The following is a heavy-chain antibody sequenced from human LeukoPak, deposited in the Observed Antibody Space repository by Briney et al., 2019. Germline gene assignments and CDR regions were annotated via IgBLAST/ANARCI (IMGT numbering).Heavy chain of an antibody. CDR1: GYTFTSYY. V-gene: IGHV1-46*01. CDR3: AREPNPLEITGTTYYYGMDV. Sequence: ASVKVSCKASGYTFTSYYMHWVRQAPGQGLEWMGTINPSGGSTSYAQKFQGRVTMTRDTSTSTVYMELSSLRSEDAAVYYCAREPNPLEITGTTYYYGMDVWGQGTTVTVSS. D-gene: IGHD1-7*01. J-gene: IGHJ6*02. CDR2: INPSGGST.